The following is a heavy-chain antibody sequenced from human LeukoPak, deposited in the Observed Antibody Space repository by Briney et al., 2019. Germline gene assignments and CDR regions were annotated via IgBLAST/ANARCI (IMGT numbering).Heavy chain of an antibody. Sequence: ASVKVSCKASGYTFTGYYMHWVRQAPGQGLEWMGIINPSGGSTSYAQKFQGRVTMTRDMSTSTVYMELSSLRSEDTAVYYCASSSGWSFSYFDYWGQGTLVTVSS. V-gene: IGHV1-46*01. CDR2: INPSGGST. D-gene: IGHD6-19*01. CDR1: GYTFTGYY. J-gene: IGHJ4*02. CDR3: ASSSGWSFSYFDY.